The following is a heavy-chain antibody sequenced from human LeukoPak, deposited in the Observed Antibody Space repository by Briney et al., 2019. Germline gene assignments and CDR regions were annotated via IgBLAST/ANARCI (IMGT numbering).Heavy chain of an antibody. CDR2: INFSSSYI. J-gene: IGHJ4*02. V-gene: IGHV3-21*04. CDR3: AKDKWELPLGPFDY. Sequence: GGSLRLSCAASGFTFSSYSMNWVRQAPGKGLEWVSCINFSSSYIYYADSVKGRFTVSRDNAKNSLYLQMNSLRAEDTALYYCAKDKWELPLGPFDYWGQGTLVTVSS. D-gene: IGHD1-26*01. CDR1: GFTFSSYS.